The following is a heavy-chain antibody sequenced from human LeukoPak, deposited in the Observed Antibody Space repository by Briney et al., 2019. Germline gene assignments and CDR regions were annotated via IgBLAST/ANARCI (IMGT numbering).Heavy chain of an antibody. Sequence: GGSLRLSCAASGFTFSSYAMNWVRQAPGKGLEWVSAISGSGGSTYYADSVKGRFTISRDNSKNTLYLQMNSLRAEDTAVYYCAPSRRDGYNFSYWGQGTLVTVSS. J-gene: IGHJ4*02. CDR2: ISGSGGST. D-gene: IGHD5-24*01. CDR1: GFTFSSYA. CDR3: APSRRDGYNFSY. V-gene: IGHV3-23*01.